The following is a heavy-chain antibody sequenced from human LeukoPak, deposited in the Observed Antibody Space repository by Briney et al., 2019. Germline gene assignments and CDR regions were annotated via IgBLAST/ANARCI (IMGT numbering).Heavy chain of an antibody. CDR1: GFPFSNYG. Sequence: PGGSLRLSCAASGFPFSNYGMHWVRQTPGKGLEWMAYIRYVGNNKDYADSVKGRFSISRDNSRNTLYLQMNSLRAEDTAVYYCAKDPLYSSSSHWFDPWGQGTLVTVSS. CDR3: AKDPLYSSSSHWFDP. V-gene: IGHV3-30*02. CDR2: IRYVGNNK. D-gene: IGHD6-6*01. J-gene: IGHJ5*02.